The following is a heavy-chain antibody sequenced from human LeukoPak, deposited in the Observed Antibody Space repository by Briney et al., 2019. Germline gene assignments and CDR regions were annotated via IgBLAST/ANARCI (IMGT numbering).Heavy chain of an antibody. CDR2: INPSGGST. CDR1: GYTFTSYY. Sequence: ASVKVSCKTSGYTFTSYYMHWVRQAPGQGLEWMGIINPSGGSTSYAQKFQGRVTMTRDTPTSTVYMELSSLRSEDTAVYYCARTYCSTTSCIYGNYFDYWGQGTLVTVSS. D-gene: IGHD2-2*01. J-gene: IGHJ4*02. V-gene: IGHV1-46*01. CDR3: ARTYCSTTSCIYGNYFDY.